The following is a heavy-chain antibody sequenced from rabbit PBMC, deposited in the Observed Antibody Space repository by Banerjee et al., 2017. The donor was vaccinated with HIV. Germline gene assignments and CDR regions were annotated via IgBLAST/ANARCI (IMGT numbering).Heavy chain of an antibody. CDR2: IYAGSSGST. V-gene: IGHV1S40*01. CDR3: ARDRYRYDAYGLDL. J-gene: IGHJ4*01. Sequence: QSLEESGGDLVKSGASLTLTCTASGFSFSSSYYMCWVRQAPGKGLEWIACIYAGSSGSTYYASWTKGRFTISKTSSTTVTLQMTSLTAADTATYFCARDRYRYDAYGLDLWGPGTLVTVS. D-gene: IGHD2-1*01. CDR1: GFSFSSSYY.